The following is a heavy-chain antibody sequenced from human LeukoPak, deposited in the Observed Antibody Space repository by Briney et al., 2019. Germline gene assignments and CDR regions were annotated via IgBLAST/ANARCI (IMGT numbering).Heavy chain of an antibody. Sequence: PGGSLRLSCAASGFTFSSYGMHWVRQAPGKGLEWVAFIRYGGSNKYYADSVKGRFTISRDNSKNTLYLQMNSLRAEDTAVYYCAKVASVSSGWFLGYYYMDVWGKGTTVTISS. D-gene: IGHD6-19*01. J-gene: IGHJ6*03. CDR1: GFTFSSYG. CDR2: IRYGGSNK. V-gene: IGHV3-30*02. CDR3: AKVASVSSGWFLGYYYMDV.